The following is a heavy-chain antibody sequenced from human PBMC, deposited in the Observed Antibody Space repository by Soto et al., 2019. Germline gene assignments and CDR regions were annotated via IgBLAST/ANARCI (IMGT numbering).Heavy chain of an antibody. J-gene: IGHJ4*02. Sequence: GGSLRLSCAASGFTFSSYAMSWVRQAPGKGLEWVSAISGSGGSTYYADSVKGRFTISRDNSKNTLYLQMNSLRAEDTAVYYCAKEPTSREDRVAGTYDYWGQGTLVTVSS. CDR2: ISGSGGST. CDR1: GFTFSSYA. D-gene: IGHD6-19*01. CDR3: AKEPTSREDRVAGTYDY. V-gene: IGHV3-23*01.